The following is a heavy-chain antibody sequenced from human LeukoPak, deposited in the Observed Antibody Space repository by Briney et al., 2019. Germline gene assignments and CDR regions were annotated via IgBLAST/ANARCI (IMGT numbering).Heavy chain of an antibody. CDR3: ARRNSLRYYYGMDV. CDR2: IYSGGST. J-gene: IGHJ6*02. V-gene: IGHV3-53*01. Sequence: GGSLRLSCAASGFTVSSNYMSWVRQAPGKGLEWGSVIYSGGSTYYADSVKGRFTISRDNSKNTLYLQMNSLRAEDTAVYYCARRNSLRYYYGMDVWGQGTTVTVSS. CDR1: GFTVSSNY. D-gene: IGHD2/OR15-2a*01.